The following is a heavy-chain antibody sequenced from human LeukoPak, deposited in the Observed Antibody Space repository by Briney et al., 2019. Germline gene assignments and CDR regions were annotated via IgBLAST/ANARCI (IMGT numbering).Heavy chain of an antibody. CDR3: EKDLLGSGSTTAYLYH. J-gene: IGHJ1*01. V-gene: IGHV3-21*01. D-gene: IGHD3-10*01. CDR1: GFTFSDYS. Sequence: PGGSLRLSCAASGFTFSDYSMNWVRQAAGKGLESVSSISRRSRHVDYAGSVKGRFTISRDDARNSLYLPMNSLISEDVAVYFCEKDLLGSGSTTAYLYHWGQGTLVTVSS. CDR2: ISRRSRHV.